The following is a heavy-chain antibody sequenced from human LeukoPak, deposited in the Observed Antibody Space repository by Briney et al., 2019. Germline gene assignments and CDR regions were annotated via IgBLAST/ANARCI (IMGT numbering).Heavy chain of an antibody. V-gene: IGHV1-24*01. CDR3: ATDVEVYYGMDV. Sequence: ASVKVSCKVSGYTLTELSMHWVRQAPGKGLEWMGGFDPEDGETIYAQKFQGRVTMTEDTSTDTAYMELSSLRSEDTAVYYCATDVEVYYGMDVWGQGTTVTVSS. J-gene: IGHJ6*02. CDR1: GYTLTELS. CDR2: FDPEDGET.